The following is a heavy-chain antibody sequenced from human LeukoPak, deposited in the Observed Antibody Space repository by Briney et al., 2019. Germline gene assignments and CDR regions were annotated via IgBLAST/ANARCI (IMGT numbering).Heavy chain of an antibody. D-gene: IGHD3-10*01. V-gene: IGHV3-21*01. CDR1: GFTFSSYS. CDR3: AGTYGSGSYDWFDP. J-gene: IGHJ5*02. CDR2: ISSSSSYI. Sequence: TGGSLRLSCAASGFTFSSYSMNWVRQAPGKGLEWVSSISSSSSYIYYADSVKGRFTISRDNAKNSLYLQMNSLRAEDTAVYYCAGTYGSGSYDWFDPWGQGTLVTVSS.